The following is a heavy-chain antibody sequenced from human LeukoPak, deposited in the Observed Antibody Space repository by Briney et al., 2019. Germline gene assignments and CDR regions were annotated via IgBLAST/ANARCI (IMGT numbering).Heavy chain of an antibody. CDR3: AKDQYYYDTSGYPIY. V-gene: IGHV3-30*02. CDR2: IRYDGSNK. D-gene: IGHD3-22*01. CDR1: GFTFSSYG. Sequence: GGSLRLSCAASGFTFSSYGMHWVRQAPGKGLEWVAFIRYDGSNKYYADSVKGRFTISRDNSKNTLYLQMNSLRAEDTAVYYCAKDQYYYDTSGYPIYWGQGTLVTASS. J-gene: IGHJ4*02.